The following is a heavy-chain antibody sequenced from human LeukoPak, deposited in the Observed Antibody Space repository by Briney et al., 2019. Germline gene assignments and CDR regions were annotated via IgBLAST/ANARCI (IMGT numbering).Heavy chain of an antibody. CDR1: GFRFSQYG. CDR2: ISYDGSNK. D-gene: IGHD6-13*01. Sequence: PRGSLRLSCVASGFRFSQYGMHWVRKAPGKGLEWVAVISYDGSNKYYADSVKGRFTISRDNSKNTLYLQMNSLRAEDTAVYYCARAPSIAAAGTGGDYWGQGTLVTVSS. V-gene: IGHV3-30*19. J-gene: IGHJ4*02. CDR3: ARAPSIAAAGTGGDY.